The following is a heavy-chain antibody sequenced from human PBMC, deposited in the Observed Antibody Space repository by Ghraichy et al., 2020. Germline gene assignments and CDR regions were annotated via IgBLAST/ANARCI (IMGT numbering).Heavy chain of an antibody. CDR1: GSTFTSHW. J-gene: IGHJ4*02. V-gene: IGHV3-74*01. Sequence: GSLRLSCAASGSTFTSHWFHWVRQAPGQGLVWVSRINNDGSSTRYADSVKGRFTISRDNAKNTLYLQMNSLRAEDTAVYYCVREAGSYYFYFDYWGQGTLVTVSS. D-gene: IGHD1-26*01. CDR2: INNDGSST. CDR3: VREAGSYYFYFDY.